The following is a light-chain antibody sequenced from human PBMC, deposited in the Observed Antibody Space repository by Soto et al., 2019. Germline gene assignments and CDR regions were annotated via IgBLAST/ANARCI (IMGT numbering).Light chain of an antibody. CDR2: SAS. V-gene: IGKV3-20*01. J-gene: IGKJ1*01. Sequence: ENVLTQSPGTLSLSPGERATLSCRASQSVSSSYLAWYQQQPGQAPRLLVYSASSRAIGIPDRFSGGGSGTDFTLTISRLEPEDFAVYFCQQYGSAPPTFGQGTKVDIK. CDR1: QSVSSSY. CDR3: QQYGSAPPT.